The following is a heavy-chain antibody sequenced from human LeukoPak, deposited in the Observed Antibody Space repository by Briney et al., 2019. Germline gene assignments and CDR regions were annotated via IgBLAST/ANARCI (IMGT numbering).Heavy chain of an antibody. CDR2: ISGSGDST. D-gene: IGHD3-9*01. J-gene: IGHJ4*02. V-gene: IGHV3-23*01. CDR1: GFTLSNYG. CDR3: ARLGHYDILTGYYPPRFYFEY. Sequence: GGSLRLSCAASGFTLSNYGMSWVRQAPGKGLEWVSGISGSGDSTYYADSVKGRFTISRDNSKNTLYLQMNSLRAEDTAVYYCARLGHYDILTGYYPPRFYFEYWGQGTLVTVSS.